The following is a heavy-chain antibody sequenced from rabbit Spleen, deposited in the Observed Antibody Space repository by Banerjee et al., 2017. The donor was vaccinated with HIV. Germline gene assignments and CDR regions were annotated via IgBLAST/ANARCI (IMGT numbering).Heavy chain of an antibody. Sequence: QEQLEESGGDLVKPGASLALTCKASGLDLSSSYWICWVRQAPGKGLEWIACIDVSKSGRTYFATWAKGRFTISKPSSTTVTLQMTSLTAADTATYFCARDAGTSFSTYGMDLWGPGTLVTVS. CDR3: ARDAGTSFSTYGMDL. V-gene: IGHV1S45*01. CDR2: IDVSKSGRT. D-gene: IGHD8-1*01. J-gene: IGHJ6*01. CDR1: GLDLSSSYW.